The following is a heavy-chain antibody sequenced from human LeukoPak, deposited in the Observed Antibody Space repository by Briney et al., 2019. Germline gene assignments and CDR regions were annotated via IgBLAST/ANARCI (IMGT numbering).Heavy chain of an antibody. CDR2: MSYDGSNK. CDR1: GFTFSNFA. V-gene: IGHV3-30*04. D-gene: IGHD7-27*01. CDR3: AGDSWGFDF. Sequence: PGRSLRLSCAASGFTFSNFAMHWVRQAPGKGLEWVAMMSYDGSNKYTDSVRGRFTISRDNSKNMVDLYMSNLKIEDTAVYYCAGDSWGFDFWGQGTLVTVSS. J-gene: IGHJ4*02.